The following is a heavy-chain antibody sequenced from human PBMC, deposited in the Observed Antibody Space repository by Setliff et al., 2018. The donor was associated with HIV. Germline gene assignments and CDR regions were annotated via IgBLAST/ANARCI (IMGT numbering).Heavy chain of an antibody. CDR3: AGPRGDEAFDV. CDR2: FIPVLDIT. J-gene: IGHJ3*01. CDR1: GGTSSTYA. Sequence: SVKVSCKSSGGTSSTYAINWVRQAPGQGLEWMGQFIPVLDITNYAQKFQGTVTINADKSTNTMYLELRSLRPEDTAMYYCAGPRGDEAFDVWGQGTMVTVSS. V-gene: IGHV1-69*10. D-gene: IGHD3-10*01.